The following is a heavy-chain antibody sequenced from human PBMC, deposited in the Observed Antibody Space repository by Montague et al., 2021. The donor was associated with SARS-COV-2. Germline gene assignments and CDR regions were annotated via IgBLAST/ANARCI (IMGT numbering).Heavy chain of an antibody. J-gene: IGHJ6*02. CDR1: GGSISSYY. Sequence: SETLSLTCTVSGGSISSYYYCWIRQPAGKGLEWIGRIYTSWSTNXNPSRKSRVTMSVDTSKNQFSLKLSSVTAADTAVYYCAREAWFGDKTSASEYYGMDVWGQGTTVTVSS. CDR2: IYTSWST. CDR3: AREAWFGDKTSASEYYGMDV. V-gene: IGHV4-4*07. D-gene: IGHD3-10*01.